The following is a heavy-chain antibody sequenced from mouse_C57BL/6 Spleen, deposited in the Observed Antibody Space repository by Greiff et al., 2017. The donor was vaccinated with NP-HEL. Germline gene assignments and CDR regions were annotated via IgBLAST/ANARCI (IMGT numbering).Heavy chain of an antibody. CDR2: IDPANGNT. CDR1: GFNIKNTY. Sequence: VQLQQSVAELVRPGASVKLSCTASGFNIKNTYMHWVKQRPEQGLEWIGRIDPANGNTKYAQKFQGKATITADKSSNTAYLQLSSLTAEDTSIYYCASGTTVVARAYWGQGTLVTVSA. D-gene: IGHD1-1*01. CDR3: ASGTTVVARAY. J-gene: IGHJ3*01. V-gene: IGHV14-3*01.